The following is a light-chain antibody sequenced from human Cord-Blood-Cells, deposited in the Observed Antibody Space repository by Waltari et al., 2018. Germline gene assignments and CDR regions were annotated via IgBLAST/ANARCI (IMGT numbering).Light chain of an antibody. CDR3: QQYNSYSYS. CDR1: QSISSW. Sequence: DIQMTKSPSTLSASVGDRVTITCRASQSISSWLAWYQQKPGKAPKLLIYKASSLESGVQSRFSGSGSGTEFTLTISSLQPDDFATYYCQQYNSYSYSFGQGTKLEIK. V-gene: IGKV1-5*03. J-gene: IGKJ2*03. CDR2: KAS.